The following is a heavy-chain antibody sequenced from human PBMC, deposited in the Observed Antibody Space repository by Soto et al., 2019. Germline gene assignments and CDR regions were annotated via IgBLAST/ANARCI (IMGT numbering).Heavy chain of an antibody. D-gene: IGHD2-2*02. Sequence: PSETLSLTCGVSGGSVSSSNWWTWVRQPPGKGLEWIGEIQHSGSTNYNPSLKSRVSISLDKSKNQFSLKLNSVTAADTAVYYCVRDTGYCGDPRCYRWFDPWGQGSLVT. CDR3: VRDTGYCGDPRCYRWFDP. J-gene: IGHJ5*02. V-gene: IGHV4-4*02. CDR1: GGSVSSSNW. CDR2: IQHSGST.